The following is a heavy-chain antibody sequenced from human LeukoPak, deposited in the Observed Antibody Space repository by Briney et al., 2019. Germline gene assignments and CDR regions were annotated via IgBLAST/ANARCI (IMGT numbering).Heavy chain of an antibody. Sequence: ASVQVSCKASGYSFSIYGITWARQAPGQGLEYLGWISASDGTTNYAQKVQDRVTMTTDTSTSTAYLELRSLRSEDTAAYYCARCGAAVTTHFSHWGQGTLVTVSS. J-gene: IGHJ4*02. CDR2: ISASDGTT. D-gene: IGHD4-17*01. CDR1: GYSFSIYG. V-gene: IGHV1-18*01. CDR3: ARCGAAVTTHFSH.